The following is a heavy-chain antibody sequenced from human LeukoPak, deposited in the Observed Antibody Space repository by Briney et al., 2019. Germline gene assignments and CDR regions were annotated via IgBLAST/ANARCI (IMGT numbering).Heavy chain of an antibody. D-gene: IGHD3-3*01. J-gene: IGHJ4*02. CDR2: INYKTNGGTA. Sequence: SGGSLRLSCAASGFTFNNAWMSWVGQAPGKGLEWVGRINYKTNGGTADYAALVKGRFTILRDDSKDTLFLQMNSLKTEDTAVYYCLTDRRTIYCVVFPDYWGQGTLVTVSS. CDR3: LTDRRTIYCVVFPDY. CDR1: GFTFNNAW. V-gene: IGHV3-15*01.